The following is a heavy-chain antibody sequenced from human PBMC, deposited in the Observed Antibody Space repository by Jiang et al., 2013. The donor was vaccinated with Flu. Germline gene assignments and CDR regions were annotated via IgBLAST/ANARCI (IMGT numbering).Heavy chain of an antibody. D-gene: IGHD2-2*01. Sequence: GAEVKKPGESLKISCKGSGYSFTSYWIGWVRQMPGKGLEWMGIIYPGDSDTRYSPSFQGQVTISADKSISTAYLQWSSLKASDTAMYYCARHWDCSSTSCYADPVEDIVLETDQYYYYGMDVWGQGTRSPSP. CDR1: GYSFTSYW. J-gene: IGHJ6*02. CDR2: IYPGDSDT. CDR3: ARHWDCSSTSCYADPVEDIVLETDQYYYYGMDV. V-gene: IGHV5-51*01.